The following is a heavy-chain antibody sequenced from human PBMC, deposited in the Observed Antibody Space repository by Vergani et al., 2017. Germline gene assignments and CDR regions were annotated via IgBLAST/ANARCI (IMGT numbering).Heavy chain of an antibody. V-gene: IGHV3-74*02. CDR1: GFTFSSYW. J-gene: IGHJ4*02. CDR2: INSDGSST. CDR3: AKYPLGTEIAVAGG. Sequence: EVQLVETGGGLIQPGGSLRLSCAASGFTFSSYWMHWVRQAPGKGLVWVSRINSDGSSTSYADSVKGRFTISRDNSKNTLYLQMNSLRAEDTAVYYCAKYPLGTEIAVAGGWGQGTLVTVSS. D-gene: IGHD6-19*01.